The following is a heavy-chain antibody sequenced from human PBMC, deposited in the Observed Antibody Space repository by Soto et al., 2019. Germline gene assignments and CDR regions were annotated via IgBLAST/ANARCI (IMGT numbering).Heavy chain of an antibody. J-gene: IGHJ4*02. Sequence: SETLSLTCTVSGDSISSSTYSWGWIRQPPGKGLEYIGSIYYSGSTYYNPSLKSRVTISVDTSKNQFSLKLSSVTAADTAVYYCAGLRGSGSYYPTNFDYWGQGTLVTVSS. D-gene: IGHD3-10*01. CDR1: GDSISSSTYS. CDR3: AGLRGSGSYYPTNFDY. CDR2: IYYSGST. V-gene: IGHV4-39*01.